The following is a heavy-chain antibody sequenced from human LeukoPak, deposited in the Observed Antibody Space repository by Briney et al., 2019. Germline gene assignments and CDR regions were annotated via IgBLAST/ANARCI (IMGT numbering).Heavy chain of an antibody. Sequence: KPGGSLRLSCAASGFPLSRYGMSWVRRAPGKGLEWVSTISVAGGDTFYADSVRGRFTVSRDNSKTSLYLHMNSLRAEDTAVYYCAKLSLGDFDYFDYWGQGTLVTVSS. D-gene: IGHD4-17*01. CDR3: AKLSLGDFDYFDY. CDR1: GFPLSRYG. V-gene: IGHV3-23*01. J-gene: IGHJ4*02. CDR2: ISVAGGDT.